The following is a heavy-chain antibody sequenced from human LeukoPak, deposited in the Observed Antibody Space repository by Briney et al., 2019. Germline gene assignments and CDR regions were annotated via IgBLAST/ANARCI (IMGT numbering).Heavy chain of an antibody. CDR1: GFIFSSYW. CDR2: INSDGNIT. V-gene: IGHV3-74*01. J-gene: IGHJ3*02. CDR3: ARRGLVPAFDI. D-gene: IGHD3-10*02. Sequence: PGGSLRLSCTASGFIFSSYWMHWVRQAPGKGLVWLSRINSDGNITTYADSVRGRFTISRDNAKNTLYLQLSSLRVHDTAVYFCARRGLVPAFDIWGQGTVVSVTS.